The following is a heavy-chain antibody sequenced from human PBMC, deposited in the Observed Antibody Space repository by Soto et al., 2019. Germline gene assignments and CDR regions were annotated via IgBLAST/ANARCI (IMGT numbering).Heavy chain of an antibody. Sequence: QLQLQESGPGLVKPSETLSLTCTVSGGSISSSSYYWGWIRQPPGKGLEWIGSIYYSGSTYYNPSLKSRVTISVDTSKNQFSLKLSSVTAADTAVYYCARHGSGSYPDYWGQGTLVTVSS. D-gene: IGHD3-10*01. CDR3: ARHGSGSYPDY. J-gene: IGHJ4*02. V-gene: IGHV4-39*01. CDR1: GGSISSSSYY. CDR2: IYYSGST.